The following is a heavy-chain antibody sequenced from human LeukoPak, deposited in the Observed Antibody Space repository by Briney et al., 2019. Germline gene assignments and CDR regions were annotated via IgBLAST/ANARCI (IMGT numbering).Heavy chain of an antibody. CDR3: AKLHNLNCDY. V-gene: IGHV3-30-3*02. J-gene: IGHJ4*02. Sequence: TGGSLRLSCAASGFSFSSYAMHWVRQAPGKGLEWVAAIPNDGSKTYYADSVKGRFTISRDNSKNTLYLQMNSLRPEDTAVYYCAKLHNLNCDYWGLGTLATVSS. CDR1: GFSFSSYA. CDR2: IPNDGSKT. D-gene: IGHD1-14*01.